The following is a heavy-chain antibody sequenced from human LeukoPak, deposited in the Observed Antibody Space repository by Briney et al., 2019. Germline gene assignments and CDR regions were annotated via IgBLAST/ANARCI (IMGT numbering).Heavy chain of an antibody. J-gene: IGHJ6*03. CDR1: GGSISSGDYY. CDR2: IYYSGST. D-gene: IGHD3-3*01. Sequence: SQTLSLTCTVSGGSISSGDYYWSWIRQPPGKGLEWIGYIYYSGSTYYNPSLKSRVTISVDTSKNQFSLKLSSVTAADTAVYYCARGDFWSGGYYYYMDVWGKGTTVTVSS. CDR3: ARGDFWSGGYYYYMDV. V-gene: IGHV4-30-4*08.